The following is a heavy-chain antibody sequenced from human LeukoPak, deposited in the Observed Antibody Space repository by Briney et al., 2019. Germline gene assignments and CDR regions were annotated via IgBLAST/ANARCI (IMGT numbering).Heavy chain of an antibody. V-gene: IGHV3-7*01. CDR3: ARDVSCSSTSCYLGADYYFDY. CDR1: GFTFSSYW. J-gene: IGHJ4*02. D-gene: IGHD2-2*01. CDR2: IKQDESEK. Sequence: HPGGSLRLSCAASGFTFSSYWMSWVRQAPGKGLEWVANIKQDESEKYYVDSVKGRFTISRDNAKNSLYLQMNSLRAEDTAVYYCARDVSCSSTSCYLGADYYFDYWGQGTLVTVSS.